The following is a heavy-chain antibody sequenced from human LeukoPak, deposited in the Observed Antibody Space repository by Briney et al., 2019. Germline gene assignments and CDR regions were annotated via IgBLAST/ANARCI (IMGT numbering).Heavy chain of an antibody. J-gene: IGHJ4*02. D-gene: IGHD2-15*01. V-gene: IGHV4-34*01. Sequence: PSETLSLTCAVYGGSFSGYYWSWIRQSPGKGLEWIGEINHSGSTNYNPSLKSRVTISVDTSKNQFSLKLRSVTAADTAVYYCARAGYCRGGSCYRGPSTWGQGTLVTVSS. CDR3: ARAGYCRGGSCYRGPST. CDR1: GGSFSGYY. CDR2: INHSGST.